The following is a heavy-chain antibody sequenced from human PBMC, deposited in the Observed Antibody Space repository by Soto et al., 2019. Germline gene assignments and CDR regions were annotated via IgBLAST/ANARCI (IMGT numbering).Heavy chain of an antibody. CDR3: AREASPTRGFDY. CDR1: GFTFSSYG. J-gene: IGHJ4*02. V-gene: IGHV3-33*01. CDR2: IWYDGSNK. Sequence: GGSLRLSCAASGFTFSSYGMHWVRQAPGKGLEWVAVIWYDGSNKYYADSVKGRFTISRDNSKNTLYLQMNSLRAEDTAVYYCAREASPTRGFDYWGQGTLVTVSS.